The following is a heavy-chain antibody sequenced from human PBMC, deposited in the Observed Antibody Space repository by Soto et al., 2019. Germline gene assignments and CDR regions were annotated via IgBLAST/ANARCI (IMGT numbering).Heavy chain of an antibody. Sequence: QVQLQESGPGLVKPSETLSLTCTVSGGSISSYYWSWIRQPPGKGLEWIGYIYYSGSTNYNPSLKRRVTISVDTSKNQFSLKLSSVTAADTAVYYCARAGTQWEPRDYFDYWGQGTLVTVSS. D-gene: IGHD1-26*01. CDR2: IYYSGST. V-gene: IGHV4-59*01. CDR3: ARAGTQWEPRDYFDY. CDR1: GGSISSYY. J-gene: IGHJ4*02.